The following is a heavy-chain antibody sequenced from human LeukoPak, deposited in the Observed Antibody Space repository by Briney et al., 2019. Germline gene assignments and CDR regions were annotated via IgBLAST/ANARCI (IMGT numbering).Heavy chain of an antibody. CDR1: GDSVSSNSAA. D-gene: IGHD7-27*01. CDR3: SRELAWGPADY. V-gene: IGHV6-1*01. CDR2: TYYRSGWYN. J-gene: IGHJ4*02. Sequence: SQTLSLTCAISGDSVSSNSAAWGWIRPSPSRGLEWLGRTYYRSGWYNDYALSVESRITINPDTSKNQVSLQLTSVTPEYTAVYYCSRELAWGPADYWGQGTLVTVSS.